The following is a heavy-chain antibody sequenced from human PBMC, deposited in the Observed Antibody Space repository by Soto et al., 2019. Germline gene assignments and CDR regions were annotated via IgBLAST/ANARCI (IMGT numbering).Heavy chain of an antibody. J-gene: IGHJ6*02. D-gene: IGHD4-4*01. CDR2: MSNDGTSR. CDR1: GFTFSSYG. Sequence: LRLSCSASGFTFSSYGMHWVRQAPGKGLEWVAVMSNDGTSRFYADSVKGRFTISRDNSKNTLYLQMNSLRAEDTAIYYCAKVRVKDYYYYAMDVWGQGTTVTVSS. V-gene: IGHV3-30*18. CDR3: AKVRVKDYYYYAMDV.